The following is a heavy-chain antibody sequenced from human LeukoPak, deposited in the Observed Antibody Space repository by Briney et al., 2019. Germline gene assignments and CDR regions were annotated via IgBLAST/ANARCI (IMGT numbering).Heavy chain of an antibody. CDR2: ISSSGSTI. Sequence: GGSLRLSCAASGFTFSDYYMSWIRQAPGKGLEWVSYISSSGSTIYYADSVKGRFTISRDNAKNSLYLQMNSLRAEDTAVYYCASRRIEMAAILGDYWGQGTLVTVSS. J-gene: IGHJ4*02. V-gene: IGHV3-11*01. D-gene: IGHD5-24*01. CDR1: GFTFSDYY. CDR3: ASRRIEMAAILGDY.